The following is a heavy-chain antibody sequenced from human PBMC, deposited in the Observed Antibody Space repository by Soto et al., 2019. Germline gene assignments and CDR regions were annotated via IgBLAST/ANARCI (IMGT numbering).Heavy chain of an antibody. Sequence: GESLKISCKGSGYSFTTYWISWVRQMPGKGLECMGRIDPTDSYTDYGPSFEGHVTMSVDRSINTAYLEWSSLKASDSAIYYCARLTLAHDSSGYHIFDYWGQGTLVTVSS. D-gene: IGHD3-22*01. V-gene: IGHV5-10-1*01. J-gene: IGHJ4*02. CDR3: ARLTLAHDSSGYHIFDY. CDR1: GYSFTTYW. CDR2: IDPTDSYT.